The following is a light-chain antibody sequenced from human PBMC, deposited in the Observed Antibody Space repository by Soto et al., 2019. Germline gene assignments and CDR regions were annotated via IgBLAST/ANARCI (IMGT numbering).Light chain of an antibody. J-gene: IGKJ5*01. Sequence: IQLTQSRSSVSASVGDGVPLTCRASQGISTWLAWYQQKPGKAPKLLIYGASSLQSGVPSRFSGSGSGTDFTLTISNLQPEDFATYYCQQANSFPISFGQGTRLEIK. CDR1: QGISTW. CDR3: QQANSFPIS. CDR2: GAS. V-gene: IGKV1D-12*01.